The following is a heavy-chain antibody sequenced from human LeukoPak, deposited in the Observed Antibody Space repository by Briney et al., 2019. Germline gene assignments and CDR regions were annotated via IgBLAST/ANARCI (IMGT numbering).Heavy chain of an antibody. J-gene: IGHJ5*02. CDR3: ARKTSVVAAQNWFDP. D-gene: IGHD2-15*01. Sequence: SETLSLTCTVSGGSISSYYWSWIRQHPGKGLEWIGYIYYSGSTNYNPSLKSRVTISVDTSKNQFSLKLSSVTAADTAVYYCARKTSVVAAQNWFDPWGQGTLVTVSS. CDR1: GGSISSYY. CDR2: IYYSGST. V-gene: IGHV4-59*01.